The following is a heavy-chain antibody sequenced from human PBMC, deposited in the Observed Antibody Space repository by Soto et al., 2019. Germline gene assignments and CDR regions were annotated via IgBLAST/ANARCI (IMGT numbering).Heavy chain of an antibody. J-gene: IGHJ4*02. CDR2: IYYRGNA. CDR3: ARLGGLATISYYFDF. D-gene: IGHD3-16*01. CDR1: DDSINSDKYY. Sequence: PSETLSLTCSVSDDSINSDKYYWGWIRQPPGKGLEWIGSIYYRGNAYYNPSLQTRVTISLDKSKSQFSLKLNSVTAADSAVYFCARLGGLATISYYFDFGGRGALVTFSS. V-gene: IGHV4-39*01.